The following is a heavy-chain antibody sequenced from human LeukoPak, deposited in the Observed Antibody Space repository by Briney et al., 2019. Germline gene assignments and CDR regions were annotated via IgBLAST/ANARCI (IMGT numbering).Heavy chain of an antibody. J-gene: IGHJ4*02. D-gene: IGHD3-22*01. CDR3: ARDYDSSGLSDY. V-gene: IGHV1-69*04. CDR1: GGTFSSYA. Sequence: SVKVSCKAPGGTFSSYAISWVRQAPGQGLEWMGRIIPIFGIANYAQKVQGRVTITADKSTSTAYMELSSLRSEDTAVYYCARDYDSSGLSDYWGQGTLVTVSS. CDR2: IIPIFGIA.